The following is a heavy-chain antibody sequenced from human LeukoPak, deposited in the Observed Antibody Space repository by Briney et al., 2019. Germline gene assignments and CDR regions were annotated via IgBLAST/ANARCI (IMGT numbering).Heavy chain of an antibody. J-gene: IGHJ4*02. CDR2: INPNNGGT. CDR1: GYTFTGHY. V-gene: IGHV1-2*02. D-gene: IGHD6-19*01. CDR3: AREIRKGQWPVFALNY. Sequence: ASVKVSCKASGYTFTGHYMYWLRQAPEQGLEWMGWINPNNGGTNYAQKFQGRVTVTRDTSISTAYMELSRLRSDDTAVYYCAREIRKGQWPVFALNYWGQGTLVTVSS.